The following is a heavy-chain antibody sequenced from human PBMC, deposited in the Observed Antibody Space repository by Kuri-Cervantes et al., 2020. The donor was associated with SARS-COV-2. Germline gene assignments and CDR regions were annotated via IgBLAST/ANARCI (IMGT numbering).Heavy chain of an antibody. V-gene: IGHV4-4*02. D-gene: IGHD1-14*01. J-gene: IGHJ4*02. CDR2: IYHSGST. CDR1: GGSISSNW. CDR3: ARDPRYLARGGGFDY. Sequence: GSLRLSCVVSGGSISSNWWTWVRHPPGKGLEWIGEIYHSGSTNYSPSLGGRATISLDKSKNQFSLNVYSVTAADTAVYYCARDPRYLARGGGFDYWGQGTLVTVSS.